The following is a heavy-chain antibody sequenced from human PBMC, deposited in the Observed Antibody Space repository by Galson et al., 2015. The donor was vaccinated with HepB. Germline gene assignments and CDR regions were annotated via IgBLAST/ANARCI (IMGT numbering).Heavy chain of an antibody. J-gene: IGHJ3*02. V-gene: IGHV3-53*01. Sequence: SLRLSCAASGFTVSSNYMSWVRQAPGKGLEWVSVNYSGGSTYYADSVKGRFTISRDNSKNTLYLQMNSLRAEDTAVYYCAGAAGSTIVDAFDIWGQGTMVTVSS. CDR2: NYSGGST. D-gene: IGHD3-9*01. CDR3: AGAAGSTIVDAFDI. CDR1: GFTVSSNY.